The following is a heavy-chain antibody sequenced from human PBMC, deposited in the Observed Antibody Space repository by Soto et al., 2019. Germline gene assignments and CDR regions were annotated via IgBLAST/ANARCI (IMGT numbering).Heavy chain of an antibody. CDR1: GFTFSSYA. D-gene: IGHD6-19*01. Sequence: EVQLLESGGGLVQPGGSLRLSCAASGFTFSSYAMSWVRQAPGKGLEWVSVISGSGGSTYYADSVKGRFTISRDNSKNTLYLQMNSLRAEDTAVYYCAKGQQWLVEYFQHWGQGTLVTVSS. CDR2: ISGSGGST. CDR3: AKGQQWLVEYFQH. V-gene: IGHV3-23*01. J-gene: IGHJ1*01.